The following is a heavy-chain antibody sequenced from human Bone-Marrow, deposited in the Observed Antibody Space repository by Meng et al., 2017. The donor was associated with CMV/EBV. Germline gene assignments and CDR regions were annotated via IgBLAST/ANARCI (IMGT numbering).Heavy chain of an antibody. V-gene: IGHV3-11*01. J-gene: IGHJ4*02. CDR3: AKVIVGATSGFDY. D-gene: IGHD1-26*01. CDR2: ISSSGSTI. Sequence: GGSLRLSCAASGFTFSDYYMSWIRQAPGKGLEWVSYISSSGSTIYYADSVKGRFTISRDNSENTLYLQMNSLRAEDTAVYYCAKVIVGATSGFDYWGQGTLVTVSS. CDR1: GFTFSDYY.